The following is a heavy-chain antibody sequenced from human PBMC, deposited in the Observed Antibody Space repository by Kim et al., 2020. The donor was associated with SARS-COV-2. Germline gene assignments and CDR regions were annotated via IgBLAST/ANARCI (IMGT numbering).Heavy chain of an antibody. J-gene: IGHJ3*02. CDR3: AKGSLGAFHI. Sequence: TTYYPDPVKARFTTSRDNSKNPLYLQMKSLRAEHTALYYCAKGSLGAFHIWGPGTMVTVSS. D-gene: IGHD3-10*01. V-gene: IGHV3-23*01. CDR2: TT.